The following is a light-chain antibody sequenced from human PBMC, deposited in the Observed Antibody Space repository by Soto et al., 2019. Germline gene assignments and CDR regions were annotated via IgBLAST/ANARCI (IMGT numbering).Light chain of an antibody. CDR2: VAS. Sequence: DIQMTQSPPSVSASVGDRVTITCRARQAINGWLSWYQQKPGKAPKLLISVASRLESGVPSRFSSSGAGTEFSLTVTSLQPEDFATYYCQQAFRFPHTFGQGTRLEI. CDR3: QQAFRFPHT. J-gene: IGKJ2*01. V-gene: IGKV1-12*01. CDR1: QAINGW.